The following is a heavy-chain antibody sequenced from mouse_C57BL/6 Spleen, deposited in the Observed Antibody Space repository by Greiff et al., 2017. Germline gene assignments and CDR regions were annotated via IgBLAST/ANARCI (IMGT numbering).Heavy chain of an antibody. J-gene: IGHJ2*01. CDR3: ARDSELTGYFDY. Sequence: EVQRVESGGGLVKPGGSLKLSCAASGFTFSSYAMSWVRQTPEKRLEWVATISDGGSYTYYPDNVKGRFTISRDNAKNNLYLQMSHLKSEDTAMYYCARDSELTGYFDYWGQGTTLTVSS. V-gene: IGHV5-4*01. CDR2: ISDGGSYT. D-gene: IGHD4-1*01. CDR1: GFTFSSYA.